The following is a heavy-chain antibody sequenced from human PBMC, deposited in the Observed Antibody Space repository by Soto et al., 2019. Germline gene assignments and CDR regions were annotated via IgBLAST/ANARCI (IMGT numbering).Heavy chain of an antibody. D-gene: IGHD2-2*01. CDR3: AKYACSDSSCYGGVEY. J-gene: IGHJ4*02. Sequence: VESLRISWKGSWCSFINYWIGWVRQMPGKGLEWMGNIYPGDSDTRYGPSFQGQVTISADKSISTAYLQWGSLKASDTAMYYCAKYACSDSSCYGGVEYWGQGTPVTVSS. CDR2: IYPGDSDT. V-gene: IGHV5-51*01. CDR1: WCSFINYW.